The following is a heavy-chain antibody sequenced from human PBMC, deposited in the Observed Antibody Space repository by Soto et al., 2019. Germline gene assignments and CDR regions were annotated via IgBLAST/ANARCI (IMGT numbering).Heavy chain of an antibody. J-gene: IGHJ3*02. CDR3: ARGGKYDYVWGSYRYDAFDI. Sequence: SETLSLTCTVSGGSISSYYWSWIREPPGKGLEWIGYIYYSGITKYSPSLKSRVTISVDTSKNQFSLKLSSVTAADTAVYYCARGGKYDYVWGSYRYDAFDIWGQGTMVTVSS. V-gene: IGHV4-59*01. D-gene: IGHD3-16*02. CDR1: GGSISSYY. CDR2: IYYSGIT.